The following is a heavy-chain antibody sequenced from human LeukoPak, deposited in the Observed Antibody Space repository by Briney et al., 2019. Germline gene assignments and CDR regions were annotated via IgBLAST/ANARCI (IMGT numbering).Heavy chain of an antibody. J-gene: IGHJ3*02. CDR2: IYWDDDK. D-gene: IGHD3-10*01. CDR3: AHRPAWLGDFPYAFDI. V-gene: IGHV2-5*02. Sequence: SGPTLVNPTQTLMLTCTLSGFSLSTSRVGVGWIRQPPGKALEWLAHIYWDDDKRYSPSLKSRLTITKDTSKNQVVLTMTNMDPVDTATHYCAHRPAWLGDFPYAFDIWGQGTLVTVSS. CDR1: GFSLSTSRVG.